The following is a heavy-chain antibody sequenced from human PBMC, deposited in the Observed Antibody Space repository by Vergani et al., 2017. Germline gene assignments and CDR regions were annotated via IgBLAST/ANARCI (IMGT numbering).Heavy chain of an antibody. V-gene: IGHV3-7*01. J-gene: IGHJ6*02. CDR3: ARESGSGWYYYYGMDV. Sequence: EVQLVESGGGLVQPGGSLRVSCATSGFTFSNYWMTWVRQAPGKGLEWVANIKHDGGEKYYVDSVKGRFTISRDNARKSVYLQMNSLRAEDTAVYYCARESGSGWYYYYGMDVWGQGTTVTVSS. D-gene: IGHD6-19*01. CDR1: GFTFSNYW. CDR2: IKHDGGEK.